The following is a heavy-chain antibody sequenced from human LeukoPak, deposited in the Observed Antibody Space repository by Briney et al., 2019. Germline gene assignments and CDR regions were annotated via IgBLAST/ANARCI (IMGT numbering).Heavy chain of an antibody. CDR3: ARLGGSGRRSGDY. J-gene: IGHJ4*02. Sequence: PGGSLRLSCAASGFTFSSYEMNWVRQAPGKGLEWIGSIYYSGSTYYNPSLKSRVTISVDTSKNQFSLKLSSVTAADTAVYYCARLGGSGRRSGDYWGQGTLVTVSS. V-gene: IGHV4-39*07. D-gene: IGHD3-10*01. CDR1: GFTFSSYE. CDR2: IYYSGST.